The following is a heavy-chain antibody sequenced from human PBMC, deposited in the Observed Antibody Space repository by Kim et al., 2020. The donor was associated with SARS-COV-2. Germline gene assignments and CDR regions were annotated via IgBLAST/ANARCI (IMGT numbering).Heavy chain of an antibody. Sequence: GGSLRLSCAASGFTFGSYSMNWVRQAPGKGLEWVSYISGGSSTIYYADSVKGRFTISRDNAKNSLYLQMNSLRAEDTAVYYCARDRLTYGSGLNWFDPWGQGTLVTVSS. V-gene: IGHV3-48*04. CDR1: GFTFGSYS. D-gene: IGHD3-10*01. CDR3: ARDRLTYGSGLNWFDP. CDR2: ISGGSSTI. J-gene: IGHJ5*02.